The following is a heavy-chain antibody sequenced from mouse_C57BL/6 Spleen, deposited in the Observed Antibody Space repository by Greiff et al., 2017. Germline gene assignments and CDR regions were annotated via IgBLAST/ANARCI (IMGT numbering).Heavy chain of an antibody. D-gene: IGHD1-1*01. Sequence: VQLQQSGPGLVQPSQSLSITCTVSGFSLTSYGVHWVRQSPGKGLEWLGVIWSGGSTDYNAAFISRLSISNDNSKSQVFFKMNSLQADDTAIYYCARKGDYGSSYWYFDVWGTGTTVTVSS. CDR3: ARKGDYGSSYWYFDV. CDR2: IWSGGST. J-gene: IGHJ1*03. CDR1: GFSLTSYG. V-gene: IGHV2-2*01.